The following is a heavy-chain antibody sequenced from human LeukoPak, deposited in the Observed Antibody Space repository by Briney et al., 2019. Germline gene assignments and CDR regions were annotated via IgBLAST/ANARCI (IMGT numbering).Heavy chain of an antibody. CDR2: ISAYNGDT. D-gene: IGHD4-11*01. V-gene: IGHV1-18*01. CDR3: ARSPGTATSSDY. J-gene: IGHJ4*02. Sequence: ASVKVSCKASGYTFTSYGINWVRQAPGQGLEWMGWISAYNGDTNYAQKLQGRVTMTTDTSTSTAYMEVRSLRSDDTAVYYCARSPGTATSSDYWGQGTLVTVSS. CDR1: GYTFTSYG.